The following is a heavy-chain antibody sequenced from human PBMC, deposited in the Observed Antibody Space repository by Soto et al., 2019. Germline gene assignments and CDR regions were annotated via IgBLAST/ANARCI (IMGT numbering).Heavy chain of an antibody. Sequence: GASVKVSCKASGYTFTSYDINWVRQATGQGLEWMGWMNPNSGNTGYAQKFQGRVTMTRNISISTAYMELSSLRSEDTAVYYCARGSRNDFWSGLPDFDYWGQGTLVTVSS. J-gene: IGHJ4*02. V-gene: IGHV1-8*01. CDR1: GYTFTSYD. CDR2: MNPNSGNT. D-gene: IGHD3-3*01. CDR3: ARGSRNDFWSGLPDFDY.